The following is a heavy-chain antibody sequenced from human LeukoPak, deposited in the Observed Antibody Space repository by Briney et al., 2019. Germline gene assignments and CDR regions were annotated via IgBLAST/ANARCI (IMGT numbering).Heavy chain of an antibody. CDR1: GYTFTGYY. CDR2: INPNSGDT. J-gene: IGHJ5*02. Sequence: ASVKVSCKASGYTFTGYYMHWVRQAPGQGLEWVGWINPNSGDTNYAQKFQGRVTMTRDTSISTAYMEVSRLRSDDTAVYYCARDYYDSSGYSRFDPWGQGTLVTVSS. V-gene: IGHV1-2*02. D-gene: IGHD3-22*01. CDR3: ARDYYDSSGYSRFDP.